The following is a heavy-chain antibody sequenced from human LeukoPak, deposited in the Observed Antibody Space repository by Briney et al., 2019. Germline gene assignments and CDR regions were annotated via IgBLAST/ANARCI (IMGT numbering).Heavy chain of an antibody. D-gene: IGHD5-12*01. V-gene: IGHV5-51*01. Sequence: GESLKISCKGSGYSFTNYWIGRVRQMPGKGLEWMGIIYPGDSDTRYSPSFQGQVTISADKSISTAYLQWSSLRASDTAMYYCAKYSGYAPGTFDIWGQGTMVPSLQ. CDR3: AKYSGYAPGTFDI. CDR1: GYSFTNYW. J-gene: IGHJ3*02. CDR2: IYPGDSDT.